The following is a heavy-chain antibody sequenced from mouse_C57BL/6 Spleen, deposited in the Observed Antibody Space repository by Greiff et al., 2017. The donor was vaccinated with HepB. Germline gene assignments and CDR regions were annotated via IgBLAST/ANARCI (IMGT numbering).Heavy chain of an antibody. CDR1: GFTFSSYA. J-gene: IGHJ1*03. Sequence: EVKLVESGEGLVKPGGSLKLSCAASGFTFSSYAMSWVRQTPEKRLEWVAYISSGGDYIYYADTVKGRFTISRDNARNTLYLQMSSLKSEDTAMYYCTREDDYDWYFDVWGTGTTVTVSS. D-gene: IGHD2-4*01. CDR2: ISSGGDYI. CDR3: TREDDYDWYFDV. V-gene: IGHV5-9-1*02.